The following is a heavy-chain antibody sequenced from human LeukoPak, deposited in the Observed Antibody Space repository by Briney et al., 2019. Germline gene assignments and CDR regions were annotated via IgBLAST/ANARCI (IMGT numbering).Heavy chain of an antibody. CDR3: ARVPSYHYDSEEMYYFDY. D-gene: IGHD3-22*01. CDR2: IYYSGST. J-gene: IGHJ4*02. CDR1: GGSISSYY. Sequence: SETLSLTCTVSGGSISSYYWSWIRQPPGKGLEWIGYIYYSGSTNYNPSLKSRVTISVDTSKNQFSLKLSSVTAADTAVYYCARVPSYHYDSEEMYYFDYWGQGTLVTVSS. V-gene: IGHV4-59*01.